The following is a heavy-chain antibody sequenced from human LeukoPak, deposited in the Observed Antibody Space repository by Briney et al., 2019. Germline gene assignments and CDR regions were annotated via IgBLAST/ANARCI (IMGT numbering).Heavy chain of an antibody. J-gene: IGHJ6*02. Sequence: PAGGSLRLSCAASGFTVSSNYMSWVRQAPGKGLEWVSVIYSGGSTYYADSVKGRFTISRDNSKNTLYLQMNSLRAEDTAVYYCARDQGWRLNLYGMDVWGQGTTVTVSS. D-gene: IGHD1-1*01. CDR3: ARDQGWRLNLYGMDV. CDR1: GFTVSSNY. CDR2: IYSGGST. V-gene: IGHV3-66*01.